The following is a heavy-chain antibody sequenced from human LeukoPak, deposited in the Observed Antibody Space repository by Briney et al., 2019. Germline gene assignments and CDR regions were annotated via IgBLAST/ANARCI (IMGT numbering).Heavy chain of an antibody. CDR1: GFTFSSYA. CDR2: ISYDGSNK. CDR3: ARDRTKNYYDSSAGLQGDAFDI. D-gene: IGHD3-22*01. V-gene: IGHV3-30-3*01. Sequence: GGSLRLSCAASGFTFSSYAMNWVRQAPGKGLEWVAVISYDGSNKYYADSVKGRFTISRDNSKNTLYLQMNSLRAEDTAVYYRARDRTKNYYDSSAGLQGDAFDIWGQGKMVTVSS. J-gene: IGHJ3*02.